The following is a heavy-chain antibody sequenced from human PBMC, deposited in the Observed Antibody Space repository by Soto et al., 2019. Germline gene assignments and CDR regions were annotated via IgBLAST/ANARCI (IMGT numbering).Heavy chain of an antibody. J-gene: IGHJ4*02. V-gene: IGHV4-30-4*01. CDR1: GGSISSGNYY. D-gene: IGHD4-17*01. CDR2: ISYSGTT. CDR3: ATMGTPVTGLYYFDY. Sequence: QVQLQESGPGLVKPSQTLSLTCTVSGGSISSGNYYWGWIRQPPGKGLGWIGFISYSGTTHYSASLRSRVSISVDTSKNQFSLDLSSVTAADTAVYYCATMGTPVTGLYYFDYWGQGTLVTVSS.